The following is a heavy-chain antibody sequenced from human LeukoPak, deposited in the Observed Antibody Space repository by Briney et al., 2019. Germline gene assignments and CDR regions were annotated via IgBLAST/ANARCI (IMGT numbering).Heavy chain of an antibody. CDR1: GFTFSSDA. CDR3: AKDRRPTLGYCSGGSCYNWFDP. V-gene: IGHV3-23*01. CDR2: VGGSSGGST. Sequence: PGGSLRLSCAASGFTFSSDAMNWVRLAPGKGLEWVSSVGGSSGGSTQYADAVKGRFTISRDNSKNTLYLQMNSLRAEDTAVYYCAKDRRPTLGYCSGGSCYNWFDPWGQGTLVTVSS. J-gene: IGHJ5*02. D-gene: IGHD2-15*01.